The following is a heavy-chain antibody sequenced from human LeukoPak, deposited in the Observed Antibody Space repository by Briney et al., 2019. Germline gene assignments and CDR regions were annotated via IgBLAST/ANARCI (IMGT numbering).Heavy chain of an antibody. CDR3: AKDRGDYGDARYYFDY. CDR2: ISWDGGST. V-gene: IGHV3-43*01. Sequence: GGSLRLSCAASGFTFSNAWMSWVRQAPGKGLEWVSLISWDGGSTYYADSVKGRFTISRDNSKNSLYLQMNSLRTEDTALYYCAKDRGDYGDARYYFDYWGQGTLVTVSS. CDR1: GFTFSNAW. D-gene: IGHD3-16*01. J-gene: IGHJ4*02.